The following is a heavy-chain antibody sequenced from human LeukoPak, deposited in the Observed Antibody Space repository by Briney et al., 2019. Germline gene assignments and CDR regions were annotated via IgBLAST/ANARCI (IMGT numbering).Heavy chain of an antibody. CDR3: ARDYVGLD. CDR1: GYTFTGYY. V-gene: IGHV1-2*06. J-gene: IGHJ4*02. Sequence: GASVKVSCKASGYTFTGYYMHWARQAPGQGLEWMGRINPNSGGTDYAQKFQGRVTMTRDTSISTAYMELGRLRSDDTAVYHCARDYVGLDWGQGTLVTVSS. D-gene: IGHD3-16*01. CDR2: INPNSGGT.